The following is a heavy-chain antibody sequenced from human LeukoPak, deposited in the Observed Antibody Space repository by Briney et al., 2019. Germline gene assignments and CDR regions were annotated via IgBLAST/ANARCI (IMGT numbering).Heavy chain of an antibody. J-gene: IGHJ4*02. D-gene: IGHD3-3*01. V-gene: IGHV3-30*02. CDR2: IRYDGSNK. CDR3: AKDLPLTSNDFWSGYLDY. Sequence: PGGSLRLSCAASGFTFSSYGMHWVRQAPGKGLEWVAFIRYDGSNKYYADSVKGRLTISRDNSKNTLYLQMNSLRAEDTAVYYCAKDLPLTSNDFWSGYLDYWGQGTLVTVSS. CDR1: GFTFSSYG.